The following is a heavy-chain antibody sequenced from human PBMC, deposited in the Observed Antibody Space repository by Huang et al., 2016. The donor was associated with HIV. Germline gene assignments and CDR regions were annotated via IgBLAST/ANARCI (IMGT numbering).Heavy chain of an antibody. CDR2: IYWDNEE. J-gene: IGHJ4*02. CDR3: VHRLRYGKWYVDY. Sequence: QITLKESGPTLVKPTQTLTLTRTFSGFSLTSSGVAVGWIRQPPGKALEWLALIYWDNEERFSPSLQTRLTITKDTPKNEVVLTMTNMDPVDTATYYCVHRLRYGKWYVDYWGQGVLVTVSS. CDR1: GFSLTSSGVA. D-gene: IGHD6-13*01. V-gene: IGHV2-5*02.